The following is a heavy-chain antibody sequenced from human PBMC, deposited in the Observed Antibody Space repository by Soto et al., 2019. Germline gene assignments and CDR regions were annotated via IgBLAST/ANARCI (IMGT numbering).Heavy chain of an antibody. J-gene: IGHJ6*02. CDR1: GFTFISYG. V-gene: IGHV3-33*01. D-gene: IGHD2-15*01. CDR2: IWYDGSNK. Sequence: GGSLRLSCAASGFTFISYGIHFFGQAPFKGREWVAVIWYDGSNKYYADSVKGRFTISRDNSKNTLYLQMNSLRAEDTAVYYCARDTGYCSGGSCYPVDYYYYGMDVWGQGTTVTVSS. CDR3: ARDTGYCSGGSCYPVDYYYYGMDV.